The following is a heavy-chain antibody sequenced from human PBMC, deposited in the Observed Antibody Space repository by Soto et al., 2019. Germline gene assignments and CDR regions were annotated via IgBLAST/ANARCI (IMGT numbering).Heavy chain of an antibody. J-gene: IGHJ4*02. CDR3: ARGTYDSSGYYYGIFDY. D-gene: IGHD3-22*01. Sequence: GESLKISCAASGFTFSSYSMNWVRQAPGKGLEWVSYISSSSSTIYYADSVKGRFTISRDNAKNSLYLQMNSLRDEDTAVYYCARGTYDSSGYYYGIFDYWGQGTLVTVSS. CDR2: ISSSSSTI. CDR1: GFTFSSYS. V-gene: IGHV3-48*02.